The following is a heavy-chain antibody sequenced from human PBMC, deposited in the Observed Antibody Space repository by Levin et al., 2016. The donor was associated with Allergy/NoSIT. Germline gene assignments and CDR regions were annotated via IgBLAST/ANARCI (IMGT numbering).Heavy chain of an antibody. CDR3: AREYPAMRGNYRYMLDY. J-gene: IGHJ4*02. Sequence: ASVKVSCKTFGYTFILYGISWVRQAPGQGLEWMGWISAYNGNTDYAENFQGRVAMTTDTSTSTVHMELRGLRSDDTAVYYCAREYPAMRGNYRYMLDYWGQGTLVTVSS. CDR2: ISAYNGNT. V-gene: IGHV1-18*04. CDR1: GYTFILYG. D-gene: IGHD3-16*02.